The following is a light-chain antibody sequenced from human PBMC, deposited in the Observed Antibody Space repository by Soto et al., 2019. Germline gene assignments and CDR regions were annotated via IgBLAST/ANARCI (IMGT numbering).Light chain of an antibody. Sequence: QSALAQPRSVSGSPGQSVTISCTGTSSDVGGYNYVSWYQQHPGKAPKLMIYTVTMRPSGVPDRFSGSKSDNTASLTISGLQADDEADYYCCSYAGSSSYVFGTGTKVTVL. J-gene: IGLJ1*01. CDR3: CSYAGSSSYV. CDR2: TVT. CDR1: SSDVGGYNY. V-gene: IGLV2-11*01.